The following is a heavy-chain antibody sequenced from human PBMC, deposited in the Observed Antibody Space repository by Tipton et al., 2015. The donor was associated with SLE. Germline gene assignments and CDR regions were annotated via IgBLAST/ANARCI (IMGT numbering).Heavy chain of an antibody. Sequence: LSCTVSGGSISSYYWSWIRQPPGKGLEWIGYIYYSGSTNYNPSLKSRVTISVDTSKNQFSLKLSSVTAADTAVYYCARRRYSISSRPHWYFDLWGRGTLVTVSS. J-gene: IGHJ2*01. CDR3: ARRRYSISSRPHWYFDL. CDR2: IYYSGST. D-gene: IGHD6-6*01. CDR1: GGSISSYY. V-gene: IGHV4-59*08.